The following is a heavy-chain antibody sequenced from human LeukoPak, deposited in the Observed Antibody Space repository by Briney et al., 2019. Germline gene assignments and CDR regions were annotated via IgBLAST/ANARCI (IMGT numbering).Heavy chain of an antibody. V-gene: IGHV4-34*01. Sequence: SETLSLTCAVYGGSFSGYYWSWIRQPPGKGLEWIGEINHSGSTNYNPSLKSRVTISVDTSKNQFSLKLSSVTAADTAVYYCARARYDFWSGYYVWLDPWGQGTLVTVSS. CDR1: GGSFSGYY. CDR3: ARARYDFWSGYYVWLDP. J-gene: IGHJ5*02. CDR2: INHSGST. D-gene: IGHD3-3*01.